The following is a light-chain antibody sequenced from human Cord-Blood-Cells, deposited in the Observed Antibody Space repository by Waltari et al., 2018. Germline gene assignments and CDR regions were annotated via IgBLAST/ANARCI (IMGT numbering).Light chain of an antibody. V-gene: IGKV3-11*01. Sequence: EIVLTQSQATLSLSPGERATLSCRASQSVSSYFAWYQQKPGQAPRLLIYDASNRATGIPARFSGSGSGTDFTLTISSLEPEDFAVYYCQQRSNWTFGQGTKVEIK. J-gene: IGKJ1*01. CDR2: DAS. CDR1: QSVSSY. CDR3: QQRSNWT.